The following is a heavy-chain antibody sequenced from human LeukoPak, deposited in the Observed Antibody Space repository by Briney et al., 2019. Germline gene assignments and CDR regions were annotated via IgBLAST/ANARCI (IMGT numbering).Heavy chain of an antibody. D-gene: IGHD6-13*01. CDR2: IYYSGST. CDR3: ARGRRQQPAWDFSY. V-gene: IGHV4-39*01. CDR1: GGSISSSSYY. Sequence: SETLSLTCTVSGGSISSSSYYWGWIRQPPGKGLEWIGSIYYSGSTYYNPSLKSRVTISVDTSKNQFSLKLSSVTAADTAVYYCARGRRQQPAWDFSYWGQGTLVTVSS. J-gene: IGHJ4*02.